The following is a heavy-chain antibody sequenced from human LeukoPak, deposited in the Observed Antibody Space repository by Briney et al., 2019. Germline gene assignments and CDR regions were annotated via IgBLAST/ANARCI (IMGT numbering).Heavy chain of an antibody. V-gene: IGHV5-51*01. J-gene: IGHJ3*02. D-gene: IGHD3-10*01. Sequence: GESRKISCKGSGYSVTSYWIGWVRQMPGKGLEWMGIIYPGDSDTRYSPSFQGQVTISADKSISTAYLQWSSLKASDTAMYYCARQPYYYGSGRGAFDIWGQGTMVTVSS. CDR3: ARQPYYYGSGRGAFDI. CDR2: IYPGDSDT. CDR1: GYSVTSYW.